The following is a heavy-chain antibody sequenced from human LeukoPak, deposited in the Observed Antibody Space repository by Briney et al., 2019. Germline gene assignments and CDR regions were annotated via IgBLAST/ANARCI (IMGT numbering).Heavy chain of an antibody. CDR3: ARGNRITIFGVAKSYYYGMDV. D-gene: IGHD3-3*01. V-gene: IGHV4-4*07. CDR2: ISATGST. Sequence: PSETLSLTCTVSGGSISSYYWNWIRQPAGKGLEWIGRISATGSTIYNPSLKSRVTMSIDTSKNQFSLNLSSVTAADTAVYYCARGNRITIFGVAKSYYYGMDVWGQGTTVTVSS. CDR1: GGSISSYY. J-gene: IGHJ6*02.